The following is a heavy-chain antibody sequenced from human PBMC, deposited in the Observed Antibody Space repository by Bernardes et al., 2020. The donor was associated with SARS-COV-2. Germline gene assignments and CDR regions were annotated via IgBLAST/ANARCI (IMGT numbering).Heavy chain of an antibody. Sequence: GGSLRLSCAASGITFSSNWMHWVRQAPGKGLVWVSRISGDGSVTNYADTVKGRFIISRDNAKNTLYLQMNSLRDEETAVYYCGSSSSTCCDQWGQGTLVTVSS. V-gene: IGHV3-74*01. D-gene: IGHD2-2*01. CDR3: GSSSSTCCDQ. CDR1: GITFSSNW. J-gene: IGHJ4*02. CDR2: ISGDGSVT.